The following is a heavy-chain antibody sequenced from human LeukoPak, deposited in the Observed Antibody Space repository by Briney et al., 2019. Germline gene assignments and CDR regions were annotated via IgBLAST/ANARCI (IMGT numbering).Heavy chain of an antibody. Sequence: GGSLRLSCAASGFTFSSYAMSWVRQAPGKGLEWVSAISGSGGSTYYADSVKGRFTISRDNSKNTLYLQMNSLRAEDTAVYYCAKDPESNYYDSSGYVPDYWGQGTLVTVSS. CDR3: AKDPESNYYDSSGYVPDY. CDR2: ISGSGGST. CDR1: GFTFSSYA. D-gene: IGHD3-22*01. V-gene: IGHV3-23*01. J-gene: IGHJ4*02.